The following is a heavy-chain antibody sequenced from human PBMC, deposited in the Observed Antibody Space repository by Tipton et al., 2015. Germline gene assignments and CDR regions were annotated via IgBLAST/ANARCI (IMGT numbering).Heavy chain of an antibody. Sequence: GLVKPSETLSLICTVSGGSVSSGSSYHWSWIRQPPGKGLEWIGNINYNDGSNYTPSLKGRVTISVDTSKNQFSLKLSSVTAADTAVYFCARENLEDRTDNSYYFDYWGQGSLVTVSS. J-gene: IGHJ4*02. V-gene: IGHV4-61*01. CDR1: GGSVSSGSSYH. CDR2: INYNDGS. CDR3: ARENLEDRTDNSYYFDY. D-gene: IGHD5-24*01.